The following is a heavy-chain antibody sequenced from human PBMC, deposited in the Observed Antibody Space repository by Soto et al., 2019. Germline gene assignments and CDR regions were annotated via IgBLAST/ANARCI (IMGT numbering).Heavy chain of an antibody. J-gene: IGHJ6*02. V-gene: IGHV1-46*01. Sequence: RASVKVSCKASGYTFTSYYMHWVRQAPGQGLEWMGIINPSGGSTSYAQKFQGRVTMTRDTSTSTVYMELSSLRSEDTAVYYCARDIVVVPAAIPGMDVWGQGTTVTVSS. CDR1: GYTFTSYY. CDR3: ARDIVVVPAAIPGMDV. D-gene: IGHD2-2*01. CDR2: INPSGGST.